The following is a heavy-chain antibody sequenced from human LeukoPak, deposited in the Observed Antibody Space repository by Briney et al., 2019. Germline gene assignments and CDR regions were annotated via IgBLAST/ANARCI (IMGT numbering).Heavy chain of an antibody. J-gene: IGHJ5*02. CDR2: IYSGGST. CDR1: GFTVSSNY. V-gene: IGHV3-53*01. CDR3: ARETEGWFDP. Sequence: GGSLRLSCAASGFTVSSNYMSWVRQAPGKGLEWVSIIYSGGSTYYADSVKGRFTISRDNSKNTVYLQMNSLSAEDTAVYYCARETEGWFDPWGQGTLFTVSS.